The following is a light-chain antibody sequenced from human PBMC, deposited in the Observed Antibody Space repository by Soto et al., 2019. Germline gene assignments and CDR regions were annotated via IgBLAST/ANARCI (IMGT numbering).Light chain of an antibody. CDR3: QQYNSYPWT. CDR2: KAS. J-gene: IGKJ1*01. Sequence: DIHLTQSPSLLSASVGDRVTITCRASQSISSWLAWYQQKPGKAPKLLIYKASSLESGVPSRFSGSGSGTEFTLTISSLQPDDFATYYCQQYNSYPWTFGQGTKVDNK. V-gene: IGKV1-5*03. CDR1: QSISSW.